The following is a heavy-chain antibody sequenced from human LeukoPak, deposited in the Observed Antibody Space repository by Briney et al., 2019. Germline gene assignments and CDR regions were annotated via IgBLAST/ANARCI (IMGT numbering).Heavy chain of an antibody. CDR2: INPYSCAT. D-gene: IGHD3-3*01. CDR3: ASTRQIILRGTFDY. CDR1: GYTFTGPY. J-gene: IGHJ4*02. V-gene: IGHV1-2*02. Sequence: ASVNVSCKASGYTFTGPYMLWVRQAPGQGLEWMGWINPYSCATNYAQKFEGSVTLTRDASISTASVALTSQSSEDGGAYQCASTRQIILRGTFDYWGQRSLVTLPS.